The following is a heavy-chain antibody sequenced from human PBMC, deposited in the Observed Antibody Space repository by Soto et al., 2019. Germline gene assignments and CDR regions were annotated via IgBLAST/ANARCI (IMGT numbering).Heavy chain of an antibody. V-gene: IGHV4-59*08. CDR1: GGSISSYY. J-gene: IGHJ4*02. CDR2: IHFSGST. CDR3: ARHDIGSYFIY. Sequence: SETLSLTCIVSGGSISSYYWSWIRQTPGKGLEWMGYIHFSGSTNYNPSLKSRITISVDTSKNQYSLKLSSVTAADTAVYYCARHDIGSYFIYWGQGTLVTVSS. D-gene: IGHD1-26*01.